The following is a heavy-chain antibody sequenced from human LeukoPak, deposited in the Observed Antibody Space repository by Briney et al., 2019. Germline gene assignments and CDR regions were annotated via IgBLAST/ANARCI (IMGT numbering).Heavy chain of an antibody. J-gene: IGHJ4*02. CDR1: GYTFTGYY. CDR2: INPNSGGT. CDR3: ARDASGYLYFDY. Sequence: ASVKVSCKSSGYTFTGYYMHWVRQAPGQGLEWMGWINPNSGGTNYAQKFQGRVTMTRDTSISTAYMELSRLRSDDTAVYYCARDASGYLYFDYWGQGTLVTVSS. D-gene: IGHD5-18*01. V-gene: IGHV1-2*02.